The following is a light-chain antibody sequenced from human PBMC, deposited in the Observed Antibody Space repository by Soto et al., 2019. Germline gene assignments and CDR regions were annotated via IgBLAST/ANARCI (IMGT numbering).Light chain of an antibody. Sequence: EIVLTQSPATLSLSPGERATLSCRARQSVSSYLAWYQQKPGQAPRLLIYDASNRATGIPARFSGSGSGTDFTLTISSLEPEDFAVYYCQQRSTRSFGQGTKVDIK. V-gene: IGKV3-11*01. CDR3: QQRSTRS. CDR2: DAS. J-gene: IGKJ1*01. CDR1: QSVSSY.